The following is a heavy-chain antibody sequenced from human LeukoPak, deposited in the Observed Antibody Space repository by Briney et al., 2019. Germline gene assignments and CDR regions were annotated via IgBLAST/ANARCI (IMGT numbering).Heavy chain of an antibody. D-gene: IGHD3-22*01. CDR3: ARALGYYYDSSGYDAFDI. J-gene: IGHJ3*02. CDR1: GGSISSYY. CDR2: IYTSGST. V-gene: IGHV4-4*07. Sequence: PSETQSLTCTVSGGSISSYYWSWIRQPAGKGLEWIGRIYTSGSTNYNPSLKSRVTMSVDTSKNQFSLKLSSVTAADTAVYYCARALGYYYDSSGYDAFDIWGQGTMVTVSS.